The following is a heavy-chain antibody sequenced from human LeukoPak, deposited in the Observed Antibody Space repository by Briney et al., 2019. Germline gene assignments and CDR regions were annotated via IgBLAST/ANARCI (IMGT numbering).Heavy chain of an antibody. CDR3: ARRGYNWNRLYNWFDP. CDR2: INHSGST. Sequence: SETLSLTCSVYGGSFSGYYWSWIRQPPGKGLEWIGEINHSGSTNYNPSLKSRVTISADTSKNQFSLKLSSVTAADTAVYYCARRGYNWNRLYNWFDPWGQGTLVAVSS. CDR1: GGSFSGYY. D-gene: IGHD1-20*01. J-gene: IGHJ5*02. V-gene: IGHV4-34*01.